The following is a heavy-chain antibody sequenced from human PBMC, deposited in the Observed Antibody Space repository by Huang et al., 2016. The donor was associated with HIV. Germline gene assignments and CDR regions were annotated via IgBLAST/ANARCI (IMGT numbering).Heavy chain of an antibody. Sequence: VESGGRLVQPGGSIRLSCVGSTFRFGAYWMSWVRQTPGKGMEWVANIKQEESEKYYVESVKGRFNISRDNAKKILFLQMDNVRVEDTATYYCATKTGAMDIWGQGTAFTVS. CDR1: TFRFGAYW. CDR3: ATKTGAMDI. CDR2: IKQEESEK. J-gene: IGHJ6*02. V-gene: IGHV3-7*01. D-gene: IGHD1-7*01.